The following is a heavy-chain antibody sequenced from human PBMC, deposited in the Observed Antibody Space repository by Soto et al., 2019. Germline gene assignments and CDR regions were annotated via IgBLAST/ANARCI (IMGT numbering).Heavy chain of an antibody. V-gene: IGHV4-4*02. CDR3: AGLGTFYIDR. CDR1: GDSIYSNW. D-gene: IGHD3-10*01. Sequence: QVQLQESGPGLVKPSGTLSLTCRISGDSIYSNWWSWVRQPPGEGLEWIGEIDHTGSTNYNPSLRSRLTISVDRSKNQFSLRLNSMTAADTAVYFCAGLGTFYIDRWGQGTLVTVSS. CDR2: IDHTGST. J-gene: IGHJ5*02.